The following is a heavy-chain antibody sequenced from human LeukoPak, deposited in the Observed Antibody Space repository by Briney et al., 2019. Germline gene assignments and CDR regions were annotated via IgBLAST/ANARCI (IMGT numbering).Heavy chain of an antibody. CDR3: AREFGVTGLSNWFNP. CDR1: GYTFTSYD. J-gene: IGHJ5*02. CDR2: INGDNGDT. V-gene: IGHV1-18*01. Sequence: ASVKVSCKASGYTFTSYDINWVRQAPGQGLEWMGWINGDNGDTKYAQRLQGRIALTTDASTNIAYLELRSLRSDDTAVYYCAREFGVTGLSNWFNPWGQGTQVTVSS. D-gene: IGHD2-21*02.